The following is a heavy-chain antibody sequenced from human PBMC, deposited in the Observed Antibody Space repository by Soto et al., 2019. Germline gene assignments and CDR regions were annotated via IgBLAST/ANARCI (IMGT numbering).Heavy chain of an antibody. D-gene: IGHD3-10*01. V-gene: IGHV4-39*01. J-gene: IGHJ6*02. CDR3: AGTCITMVRGSTHYGMDV. Sequence: SETLSLTCTVSGGSISSSSYYWGWIRQPPGKGLEWIGSIYYSGSTYYNPSLKSRVTISVDTSKNQFSLKLSSVTAADTAVYYCAGTCITMVRGSTHYGMDVWGQGTTVTVSS. CDR2: IYYSGST. CDR1: GGSISSSSYY.